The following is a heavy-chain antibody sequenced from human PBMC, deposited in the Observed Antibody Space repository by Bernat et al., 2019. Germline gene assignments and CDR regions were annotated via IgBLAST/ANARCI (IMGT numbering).Heavy chain of an antibody. CDR1: GFTFSRYT. CDR2: ISYDVTNK. J-gene: IGHJ6*02. CDR3: AREQRDTDAWYLYYCYGMDV. Sequence: QVQLVESGGGVVQPGRSLRLSCAASGFTFSRYTIHWVRQAPGKGLEWVAVISYDVTNKYYADSVKGRFTNYRDNSKSSLYLRMSSVRGEDTAVYYCAREQRDTDAWYLYYCYGMDVWGQGTPVTVSS. V-gene: IGHV3-30-3*01. D-gene: IGHD5-18*01.